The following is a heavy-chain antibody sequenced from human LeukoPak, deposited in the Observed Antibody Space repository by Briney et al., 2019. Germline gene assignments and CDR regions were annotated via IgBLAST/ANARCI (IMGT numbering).Heavy chain of an antibody. V-gene: IGHV1-69*05. Sequence: SVKVSCKASGGTFSSYAISWVPQAPEQGLEWMGRIIPIFGTANYAQKFLVRVTITTDESTSTAYMELSILRSEDTAVYCCARHPYGDYYFAYRRQGTLVTLSS. CDR3: ARHPYGDYYFAY. J-gene: IGHJ4*02. CDR2: IIPIFGTA. D-gene: IGHD4-17*01. CDR1: GGTFSSYA.